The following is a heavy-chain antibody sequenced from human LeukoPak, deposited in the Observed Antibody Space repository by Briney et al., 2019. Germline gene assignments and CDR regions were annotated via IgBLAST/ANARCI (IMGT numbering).Heavy chain of an antibody. J-gene: IGHJ4*02. CDR2: FDPEDGET. CDR1: GYTLTELS. V-gene: IGHV1-24*01. D-gene: IGHD4-11*01. CDR3: ATGPLDYSNYEGGDYFDY. Sequence: ASVKVSCKVSGYTLTELSMHWVRQAPGKGLEWMGGFDPEDGETIYAQKFQGRVTMTEDTSTDTAYMELSSLRSEDTAVYYCATGPLDYSNYEGGDYFDYWGQGTLVTVSS.